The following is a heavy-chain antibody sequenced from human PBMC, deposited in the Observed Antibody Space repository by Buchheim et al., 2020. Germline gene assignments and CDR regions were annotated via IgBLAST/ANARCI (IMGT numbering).Heavy chain of an antibody. J-gene: IGHJ4*02. D-gene: IGHD1-26*01. V-gene: IGHV3-53*02. CDR1: GFTVSGDY. CDR3: ARVPQIVGAPGTDY. Sequence: EVQLVETGGGLIQPGGSLRLSCTAFGFTVSGDYMSWVRQAPGKGLEWVSAIYGAGTTYYADSVRGRFTISTDISKNTVYPQMNTLRAEDTAVYYCARVPQIVGAPGTDYWGQGTL. CDR2: IYGAGTT.